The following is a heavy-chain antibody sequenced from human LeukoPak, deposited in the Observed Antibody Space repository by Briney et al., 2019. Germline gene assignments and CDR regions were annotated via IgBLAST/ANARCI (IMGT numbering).Heavy chain of an antibody. CDR1: GFTFSSYG. CDR2: ISYDGSNK. V-gene: IGHV3-30*18. CDR3: AKDRRYCSSTSRRSCGMDV. Sequence: GGSLRLSCAASGFTFSSYGMHWVRQAPGKGLEWVAVISYDGSNKYYADSVKGRFTISRDNSKNTLYLQMNSLRAEDTAVYYCAKDRRYCSSTSRRSCGMDVWGKGTTVTVSS. D-gene: IGHD2-2*01. J-gene: IGHJ6*04.